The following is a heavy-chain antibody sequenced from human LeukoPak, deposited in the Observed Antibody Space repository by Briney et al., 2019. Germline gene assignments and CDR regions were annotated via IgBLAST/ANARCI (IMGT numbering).Heavy chain of an antibody. Sequence: GGSLRLSCAASGFTFSSYAMSWVRQAPGKGLEWVSAISGSGGSTYYADSVKGRFTISRDNSKNTLYLQMNSLRAEDTAAYYCARDGAYEYFDHYGMDVWGQGTTVTVSS. D-gene: IGHD3-9*01. CDR1: GFTFSSYA. J-gene: IGHJ6*02. V-gene: IGHV3-23*01. CDR3: ARDGAYEYFDHYGMDV. CDR2: ISGSGGST.